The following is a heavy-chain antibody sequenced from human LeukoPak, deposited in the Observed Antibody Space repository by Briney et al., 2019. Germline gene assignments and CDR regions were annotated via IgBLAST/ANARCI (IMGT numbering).Heavy chain of an antibody. V-gene: IGHV3-48*04. J-gene: IGHJ5*02. D-gene: IGHD3-22*01. CDR1: GFTFSSYN. Sequence: PGGSLRLSCAASGFTFSSYNMNWVRQAPGKGLEWVSYIRSSSNNIYYADSVKGRFTISRDNAKNSLYLQMNSLRAEDTAVYYCAREGYYDSSGHLSSWGQGTLVTVSS. CDR3: AREGYYDSSGHLSS. CDR2: IRSSSNNI.